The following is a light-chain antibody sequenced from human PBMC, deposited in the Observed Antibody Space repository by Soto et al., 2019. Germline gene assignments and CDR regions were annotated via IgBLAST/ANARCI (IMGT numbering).Light chain of an antibody. Sequence: QSVLSQPPSASGTPGQRVTISCSGRSSNIGSNIVNWYQQLPGTAPKLLIYNNDQRPSGVPVRFSGSKSGTSASLAIGGLQSEDEADYYCSAWDASLNAILFGGGTKLTVL. J-gene: IGLJ3*02. V-gene: IGLV1-44*01. CDR2: NND. CDR3: SAWDASLNAIL. CDR1: SSNIGSNI.